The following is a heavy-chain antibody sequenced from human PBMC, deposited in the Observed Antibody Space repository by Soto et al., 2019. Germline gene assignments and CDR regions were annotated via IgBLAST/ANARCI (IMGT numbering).Heavy chain of an antibody. Sequence: ASVKVSCKVSRYSLTELSIHWVRQAPGAGLEWMGGYDLEKGETIYAQKFQGRVTMTEDSPADTPYMQLRSLLADDTAVHDCARLPGGTAPGPDYWGQGTMVTVSS. V-gene: IGHV1-24*01. J-gene: IGHJ4*02. CDR3: ARLPGGTAPGPDY. CDR1: RYSLTELS. CDR2: YDLEKGET. D-gene: IGHD6-13*01.